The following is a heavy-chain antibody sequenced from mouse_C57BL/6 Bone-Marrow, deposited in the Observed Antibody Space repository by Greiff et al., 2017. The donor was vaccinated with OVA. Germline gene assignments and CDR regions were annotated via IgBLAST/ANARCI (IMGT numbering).Heavy chain of an antibody. Sequence: VQLQQSGAELARPGASVKLSCKASGYTFTSYGISWVKQRTGQGLEWIGEIYPRSGNTYYNEKFKGKATLTADKSSSTAYMELRSLTSEDSAVYFCARLHDGSSDWGKGTTLTVSS. CDR2: IYPRSGNT. J-gene: IGHJ2*01. V-gene: IGHV1-81*01. CDR1: GYTFTSYG. D-gene: IGHD1-1*01. CDR3: ARLHDGSSD.